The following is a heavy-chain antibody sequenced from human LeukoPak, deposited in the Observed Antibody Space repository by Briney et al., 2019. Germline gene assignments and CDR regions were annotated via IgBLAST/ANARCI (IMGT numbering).Heavy chain of an antibody. CDR2: IYHSGST. J-gene: IGHJ5*02. V-gene: IGHV4-38-2*01. CDR1: GYSISSGYY. D-gene: IGHD3-22*01. Sequence: SEILSLTCAVSGYSISSGYYWGWIRQSPGKGLVWIGSIYHSGSTYYNPSLESRVTISADTSKNQLSLTLSSVTTADTAVYYCARQLRGDCDTGGYYYGWFDPWGQGTLVTVSS. CDR3: ARQLRGDCDTGGYYYGWFDP.